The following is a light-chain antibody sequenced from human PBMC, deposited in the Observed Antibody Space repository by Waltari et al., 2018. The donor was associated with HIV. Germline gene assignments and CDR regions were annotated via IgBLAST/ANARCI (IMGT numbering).Light chain of an antibody. CDR2: GNS. J-gene: IGLJ3*02. CDR1: RSNIGAGYD. V-gene: IGLV1-40*01. CDR3: QSYDSTGV. Sequence: QSVLTQPPSESGAPGQRVHISCTGSRSNIGAGYDVHWYQQLPGTAPKLLIYGNSNRPSGVPDRFSGSKSGTSASLAITGLQAEDDADYYCQSYDSTGVFGGGTKLTVL.